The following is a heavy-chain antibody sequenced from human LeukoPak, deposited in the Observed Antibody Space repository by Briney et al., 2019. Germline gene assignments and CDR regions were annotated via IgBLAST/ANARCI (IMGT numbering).Heavy chain of an antibody. CDR2: IKEDGSEK. Sequence: GGSLRLSRAASGLTFSSYWMTWVRQAPGKGLEWVANIKEDGSEKYYVDSVKGRFTISRDNAKNSLYLQMNSLRAEDTAVYYCAIGYSPWVWGQGTLVTVSS. J-gene: IGHJ4*02. CDR1: GLTFSSYW. V-gene: IGHV3-7*05. CDR3: AIGYSPWV. D-gene: IGHD5-18*01.